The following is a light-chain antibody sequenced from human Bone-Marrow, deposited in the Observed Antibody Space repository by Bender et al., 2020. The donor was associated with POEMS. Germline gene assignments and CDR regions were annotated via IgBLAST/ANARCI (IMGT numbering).Light chain of an antibody. CDR1: SSNIGTNP. CDR2: INN. J-gene: IGLJ3*02. CDR3: AAWEDSLNGWV. V-gene: IGLV1-44*01. Sequence: QSVLTQPPSASGTPGQRVTISCSGSSSNIGTNPVNWYQQLPGTAPKLLIFINNQRPSGVPDRFSGSKSRASASLAISGLQSEDEADYYCAAWEDSLNGWVFGGGTKLTVL.